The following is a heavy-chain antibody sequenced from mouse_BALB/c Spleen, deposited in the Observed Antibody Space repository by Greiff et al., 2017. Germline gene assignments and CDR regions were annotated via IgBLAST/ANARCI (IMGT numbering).Heavy chain of an antibody. CDR1: GFSLTSYG. CDR2: IWSGGST. V-gene: IGHV2-2*02. CDR3: ARFGYRYDGAMDY. J-gene: IGHJ4*01. D-gene: IGHD2-14*01. Sequence: QVQLKESGPGLVQPSQSLSITCTVSGFSLTSYGVHWVRQSPGKGLEWLGVIWSGGSTDYNAAFISRLSISKDNSKSQVFFKMNSLQANDTAIYYCARFGYRYDGAMDYWGQGTSVTVSS.